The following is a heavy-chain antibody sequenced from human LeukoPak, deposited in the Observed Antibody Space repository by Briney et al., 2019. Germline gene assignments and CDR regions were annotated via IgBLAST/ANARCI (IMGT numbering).Heavy chain of an antibody. V-gene: IGHV4-34*01. D-gene: IGHD2-2*01. CDR3: ARKSSTWPYYYFDY. CDR2: INHSGST. J-gene: IGHJ4*02. Sequence: PSETLSLTCAVYGGSFSGYYWSWIRQPPGKGLEWIGEINHSGSTNYNPSLQSRVTISVDTSKNHFSLNLASVTAADTAVYYCARKSSTWPYYYFDYWGQGALVTVSS. CDR1: GGSFSGYY.